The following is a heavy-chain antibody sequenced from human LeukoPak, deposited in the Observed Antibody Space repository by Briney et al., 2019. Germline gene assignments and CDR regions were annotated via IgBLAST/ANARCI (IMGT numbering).Heavy chain of an antibody. Sequence: GSLRLSCAASGFTFSDYYRSWLRQAPGKGLEWVSYISSGGNTIYYADSVKGRFTTSRDNAKNSLYLQMNSLRAEDTDVYYCARGYGHHDYWGQGTLVTVSS. CDR2: ISSGGNTI. D-gene: IGHD5-18*01. V-gene: IGHV3-11*01. CDR1: GFTFSDYY. J-gene: IGHJ4*02. CDR3: ARGYGHHDY.